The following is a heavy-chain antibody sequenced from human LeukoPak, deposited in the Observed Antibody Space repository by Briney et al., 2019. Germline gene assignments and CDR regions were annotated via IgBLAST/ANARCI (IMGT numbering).Heavy chain of an antibody. J-gene: IGHJ4*02. D-gene: IGHD5-12*01. CDR3: ARDLTGVATLDY. CDR2: INSDGSST. CDR1: GFTFSNAW. V-gene: IGHV3-74*01. Sequence: PGGSLRLSCAASGFTFSNAWMSWVRQAPGKGLVWVSRINSDGSSTSYADSVKGRFTISRDNAKNSLYLQTNSLRAEDTAVYYRARDLTGVATLDYWGQGTLVTVSS.